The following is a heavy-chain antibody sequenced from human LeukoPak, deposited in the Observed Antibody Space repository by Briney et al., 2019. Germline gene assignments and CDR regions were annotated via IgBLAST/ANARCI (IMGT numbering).Heavy chain of an antibody. CDR2: INHSGST. Sequence: SETLSLTCAVYGGSFSGYYWSWIRQPPGKGLEWIGEINHSGSTNYNPSLKSRVTISVDTSKNQFSLKLSSVTAADTAVYYCARMDGDSPRYFDYWGQGTLVTVSS. D-gene: IGHD4-17*01. J-gene: IGHJ4*02. CDR1: GGSFSGYY. CDR3: ARMDGDSPRYFDY. V-gene: IGHV4-34*01.